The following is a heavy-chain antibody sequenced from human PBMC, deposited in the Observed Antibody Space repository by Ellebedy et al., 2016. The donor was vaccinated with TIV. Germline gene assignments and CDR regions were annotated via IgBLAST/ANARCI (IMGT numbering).Heavy chain of an antibody. CDR1: GFTFSGYA. D-gene: IGHD2-15*01. J-gene: IGHJ4*02. Sequence: PGGSLRLSCVASGFTFSGYAITWVRQAPGKGLEWVSAISDRGGSTYYADSVRARFTISRDNSKNTLYLQMNSLRAEDTAVYYCGKEELVAVTPYLDYWGQGTLVTVSS. V-gene: IGHV3-23*01. CDR2: ISDRGGST. CDR3: GKEELVAVTPYLDY.